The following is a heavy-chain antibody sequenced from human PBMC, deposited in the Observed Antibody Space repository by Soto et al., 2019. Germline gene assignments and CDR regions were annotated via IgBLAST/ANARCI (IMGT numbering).Heavy chain of an antibody. V-gene: IGHV3-15*01. CDR2: IKSKTDGGTT. CDR1: GFTFSNAW. J-gene: IGHJ4*02. Sequence: EVQLVESGGGLVKPGESLRLSCAASGFTFSNAWMTWVRQAPGKGLEWVGRIKSKTDGGTTDYAAPVKGRFTVLRDDSKNTLYLQMNSLKTEDTAVYYCTTRNPLPATMGWGQGTLVTVSS. D-gene: IGHD2-2*01. CDR3: TTRNPLPATMG.